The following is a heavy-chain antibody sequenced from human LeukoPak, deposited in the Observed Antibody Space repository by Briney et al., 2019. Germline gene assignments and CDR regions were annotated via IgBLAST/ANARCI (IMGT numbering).Heavy chain of an antibody. V-gene: IGHV4-59*01. CDR2: ISHTWIT. D-gene: IGHD1-14*01. CDR1: GASITNYY. CDR3: ARFRSAADHPDS. J-gene: IGHJ4*02. Sequence: SETLSLTCTVSGASITNYYWSWIRQPPGKGLEWIGYISHTWITNYNPSLESRVIISADTSRNQFSLKLTSMTAADTAVYYCARFRSAADHPDSWGQGTLVTVSS.